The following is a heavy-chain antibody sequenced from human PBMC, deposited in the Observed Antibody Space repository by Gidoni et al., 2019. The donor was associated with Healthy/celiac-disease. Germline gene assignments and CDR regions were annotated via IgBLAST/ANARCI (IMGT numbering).Heavy chain of an antibody. D-gene: IGHD6-19*01. Sequence: QVQLQESGPALVKPSQTLSLTCTVSGGSISSGSYYWSWIRQPAGKGLEWIGRIYNSGSTNYKPSRKSRVTISGDTSKNQFSLKLSSVTAADTAVYYCARAGTVAGTGRYFDYWGQGTLVTVSS. J-gene: IGHJ4*02. V-gene: IGHV4-61*02. CDR2: IYNSGST. CDR3: ARAGTVAGTGRYFDY. CDR1: GGSISSGSYY.